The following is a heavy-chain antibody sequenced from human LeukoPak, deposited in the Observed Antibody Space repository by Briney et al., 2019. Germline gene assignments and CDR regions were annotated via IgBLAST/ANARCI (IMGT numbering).Heavy chain of an antibody. V-gene: IGHV3-7*01. CDR3: ARTSRLWPLDY. Sequence: GGSLILSCAASGFPFSTYWMSWVRQAPGKGLEWVANIKQDGSEKYYVDSVKGRFTISRDNAKNSLYLQMNSLRAEDTAVYYCARTSRLWPLDYWGQGTLVTVSS. J-gene: IGHJ4*02. CDR1: GFPFSTYW. CDR2: IKQDGSEK. D-gene: IGHD5-18*01.